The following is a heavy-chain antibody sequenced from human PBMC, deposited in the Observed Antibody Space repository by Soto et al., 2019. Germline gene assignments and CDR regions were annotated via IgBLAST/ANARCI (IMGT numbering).Heavy chain of an antibody. J-gene: IGHJ6*02. Sequence: SETLSLTCAVSGGSIRSGGYSWSWIRQPPGKGLEWIGYIYHSGSTYYNPSLKSRVTISVDRSKNQFSLKLSSVTAADTAVYYCARAHYGDYGYGMDVWGQGTTVTVSS. CDR3: ARAHYGDYGYGMDV. CDR2: IYHSGST. V-gene: IGHV4-30-2*01. CDR1: GGSIRSGGYS. D-gene: IGHD4-17*01.